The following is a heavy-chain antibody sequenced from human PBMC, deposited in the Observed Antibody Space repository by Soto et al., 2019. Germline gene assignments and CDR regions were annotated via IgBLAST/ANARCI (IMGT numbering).Heavy chain of an antibody. CDR3: VPTLVVINFDY. J-gene: IGHJ4*02. V-gene: IGHV3-48*03. Sequence: GSLRVSCAASGVTCISYEVNWVLQAPGKGLEWVSYISSSGSTIYYADSVKGRFTISRDNAKNSLYLQMNSLRAEDTAVYYCVPTLVVINFDYWGQGTLVPVSS. D-gene: IGHD3-22*01. CDR2: ISSSGSTI. CDR1: GVTCISYE.